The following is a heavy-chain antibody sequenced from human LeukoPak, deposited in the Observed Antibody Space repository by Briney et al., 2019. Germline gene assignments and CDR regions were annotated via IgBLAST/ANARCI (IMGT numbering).Heavy chain of an antibody. D-gene: IGHD3-10*01. CDR1: GFTFSSYA. V-gene: IGHV3-23*01. J-gene: IGHJ4*02. CDR3: AKGRDRYYGSGSSIY. Sequence: PGGSLRLSCAASGFTFSSYAMSWVRQPPGKGLEWVSAISGSGGSTYYADSVKGRFTTSRDNSKNTLYLKMDSLRVEDTAVYYCAKGRDRYYGSGSSIYWGQGTLVTVSS. CDR2: ISGSGGST.